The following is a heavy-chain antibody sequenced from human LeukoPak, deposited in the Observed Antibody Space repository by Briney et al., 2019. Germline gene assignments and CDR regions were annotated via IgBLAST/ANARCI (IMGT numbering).Heavy chain of an antibody. Sequence: ASVKVSCKASGYTFTGYYMHWVRQAPGQGLEWMGWINPNSGGTNYAQKFQSSVTMTRDTSITTAYMELSRLRSDATAVYYCGRDNSYGYLMSYWGQGTLVTVSS. CDR1: GYTFTGYY. V-gene: IGHV1-2*02. D-gene: IGHD5-18*01. CDR2: INPNSGGT. CDR3: GRDNSYGYLMSY. J-gene: IGHJ4*02.